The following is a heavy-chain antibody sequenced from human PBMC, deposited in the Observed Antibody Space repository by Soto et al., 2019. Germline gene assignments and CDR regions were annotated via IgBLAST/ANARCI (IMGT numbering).Heavy chain of an antibody. CDR2: IGRGGTTT. Sequence: EVQLVESGGGLVLPGGSLRLSCAASGLTFSNYEMNWVRPAPGKALELVSYIGRGGTTTYYADSLKGRFTISRDNAKNSLYLPMNSMTADYTAVYYCAARSGGGGAFDFWGQATMVTVSS. J-gene: IGHJ3*01. CDR1: GLTFSNYE. CDR3: AARSGGGGAFDF. V-gene: IGHV3-48*03. D-gene: IGHD3-10*01.